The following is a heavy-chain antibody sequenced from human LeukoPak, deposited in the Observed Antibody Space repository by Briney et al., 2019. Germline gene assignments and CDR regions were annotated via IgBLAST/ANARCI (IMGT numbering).Heavy chain of an antibody. V-gene: IGHV3-30*02. D-gene: IGHD1-1*01. CDR2: IRYDGSNK. CDR1: GFTFSSYG. J-gene: IGHJ3*02. CDR3: ASGTVSGRDGLFGAFDI. Sequence: GGSLRLSCAASGFTFSSYGMHWVRQAPGKGLEWVAFIRYDGSNKYYAHSVKGRFTISRDNAKNSLYLQMNSLRAEDTALYYCASGTVSGRDGLFGAFDIWGQGTMVTVSS.